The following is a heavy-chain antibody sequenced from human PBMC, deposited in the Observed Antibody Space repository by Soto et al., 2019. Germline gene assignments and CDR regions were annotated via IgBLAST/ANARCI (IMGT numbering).Heavy chain of an antibody. CDR3: AGAFITMVRGAMGMDV. J-gene: IGHJ6*02. Sequence: SETLSLTCTVSGGSISSYYWSWIRQPPGKGLEWIGYIYYSGSTNYNPSHKSRVTISVDTSKNQFSLKLSSVTAADTSVYYCAGAFITMVRGAMGMDVWGQGTTVTVSS. CDR1: GGSISSYY. CDR2: IYYSGST. D-gene: IGHD3-10*01. V-gene: IGHV4-59*08.